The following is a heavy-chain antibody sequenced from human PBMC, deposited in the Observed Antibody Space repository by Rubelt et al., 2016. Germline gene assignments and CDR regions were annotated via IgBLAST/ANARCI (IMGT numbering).Heavy chain of an antibody. CDR2: GNT. V-gene: IGHV1-18*01. D-gene: IGHD4-17*01. CDR3: ARVGWTTGDY. J-gene: IGHJ4*02. Sequence: GNTNYAQKLQGRVTMTTDTSTSTAYMELRSLRSDDTAVYYCARVGWTTGDYWGQRTLVTVSS.